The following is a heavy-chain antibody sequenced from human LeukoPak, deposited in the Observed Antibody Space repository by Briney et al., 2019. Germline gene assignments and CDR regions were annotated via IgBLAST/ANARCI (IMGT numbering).Heavy chain of an antibody. V-gene: IGHV1-2*02. CDR1: GYIFTSYY. CDR3: ARAGLVIQPYYYYYMDV. D-gene: IGHD3/OR15-3a*01. CDR2: INPNSGGT. J-gene: IGHJ6*03. Sequence: GASVKVSCKASGYIFTSYYMHWVRQAPGQGLEWMGWINPNSGGTNYAQKFQGRVTMTRDTSISTAYMELSRLRSDDTAVYYCARAGLVIQPYYYYYMDVWGKGTTVTVSS.